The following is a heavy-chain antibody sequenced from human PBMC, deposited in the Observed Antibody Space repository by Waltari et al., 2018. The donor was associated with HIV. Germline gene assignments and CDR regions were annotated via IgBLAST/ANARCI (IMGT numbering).Heavy chain of an antibody. CDR1: GYTFTDYH. CDR3: ARDWGRTYYYGGRGSFDF. V-gene: IGHV1-2*02. J-gene: IGHJ4*02. D-gene: IGHD2-21*01. CDR2: INPQSGGT. Sequence: QVQLVQSGAEVKKPGASVKVSCKASGYTFTDYHIHWVRQAPGQGLEWMGWINPQSGGTDYAQRFQGRVSMTSDTSMGTLYMELRRLRSDDTALYHCARDWGRTYYYGGRGSFDFWGQGTLVTVSS.